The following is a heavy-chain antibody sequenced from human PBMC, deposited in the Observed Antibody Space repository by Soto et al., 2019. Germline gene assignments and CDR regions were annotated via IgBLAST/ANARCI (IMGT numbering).Heavy chain of an antibody. J-gene: IGHJ6*03. D-gene: IGHD2-2*01. V-gene: IGHV5-51*01. CDR1: GYSFTSYW. CDR2: IYPGASDT. CDR3: ARLGAYCSSTSCYENYYYYYMDV. Sequence: PGESLKISCKGSGYSFTSYWIGWVRQMPGKGLERMGIIYPGASDTRYSPSFQGQVTISADKSISTAYLQWSSLKASDTAMYYCARLGAYCSSTSCYENYYYYYMDVWGKGTTVTVSS.